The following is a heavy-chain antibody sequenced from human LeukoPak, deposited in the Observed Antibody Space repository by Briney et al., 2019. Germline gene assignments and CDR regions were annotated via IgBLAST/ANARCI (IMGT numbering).Heavy chain of an antibody. D-gene: IGHD2-15*01. Sequence: PSETLSLTCAVYGGSFSGYYWRWIRQPPGKGLEWIGEINHSEATDYNPSFKSRVTISVDKSKNQFSLKLSSVTAADTAVYYCAREAQYCSGGSCYGGYFQHWGQGTLVTVSS. CDR1: GGSFSGYY. V-gene: IGHV4-34*01. J-gene: IGHJ1*01. CDR2: INHSEAT. CDR3: AREAQYCSGGSCYGGYFQH.